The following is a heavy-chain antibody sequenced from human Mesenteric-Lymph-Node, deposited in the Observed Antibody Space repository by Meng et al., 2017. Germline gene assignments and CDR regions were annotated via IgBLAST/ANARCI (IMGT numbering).Heavy chain of an antibody. CDR2: IYYSGST. D-gene: IGHD4-17*01. J-gene: IGHJ4*02. CDR1: GGSISSGDSY. Sequence: QLQLQESGPGLVNPSQTLSLTCSVSGGSISSGDSYWSWIRQPPGKGLEWIGYIYYSGSTYYNPSLRSRITISVDTSKNQFSLRLRSVTAADTAVYYCARGPTTYFDYWGQGTLVTVSS. V-gene: IGHV4-30-4*01. CDR3: ARGPTTYFDY.